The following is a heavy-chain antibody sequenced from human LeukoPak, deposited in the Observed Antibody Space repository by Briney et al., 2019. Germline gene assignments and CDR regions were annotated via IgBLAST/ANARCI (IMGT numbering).Heavy chain of an antibody. CDR2: ISGSGGST. Sequence: GGPLRLSCAASGFTFSSYAMSWVRQAPGKGLEWVSAISGSGGSTYYADSVKGRFTISRDNSKNTLYLQMNSLRAEDTAVYYCARDRYSRQQLVVPFDYWGQGTLVTVSA. V-gene: IGHV3-23*01. CDR1: GFTFSSYA. CDR3: ARDRYSRQQLVVPFDY. J-gene: IGHJ4*02. D-gene: IGHD6-13*01.